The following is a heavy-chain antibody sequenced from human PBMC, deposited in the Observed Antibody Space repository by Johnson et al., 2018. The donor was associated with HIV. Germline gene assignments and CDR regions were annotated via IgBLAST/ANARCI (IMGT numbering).Heavy chain of an antibody. CDR2: INADGSAK. Sequence: WMTWVRQAPGKGLEWVAFINADGSAKTYMDSARGRFTISRDNAENSLFLQIHSLRAEDSALYYCARESTMMGVRGAFASWGQGTVVTVSS. CDR3: ARESTMMGVRGAFAS. V-gene: IGHV3-7*05. J-gene: IGHJ3*02. D-gene: IGHD3-22*01. CDR1: W.